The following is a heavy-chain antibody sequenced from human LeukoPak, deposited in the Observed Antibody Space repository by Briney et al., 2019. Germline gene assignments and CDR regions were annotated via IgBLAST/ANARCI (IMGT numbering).Heavy chain of an antibody. CDR3: ARDDILTGYPTPFDY. D-gene: IGHD3-9*01. CDR1: GFTFGDYA. Sequence: GGSLRLSCTASGFTFGDYAMNWVRQAPGKGLEWVSYISSSGSTIYYADSVKGRFTISRDNAKNSLYLQMNSLRAEDTAVYYCARDDILTGYPTPFDYWGQGTLVTVSS. V-gene: IGHV3-48*03. J-gene: IGHJ4*02. CDR2: ISSSGSTI.